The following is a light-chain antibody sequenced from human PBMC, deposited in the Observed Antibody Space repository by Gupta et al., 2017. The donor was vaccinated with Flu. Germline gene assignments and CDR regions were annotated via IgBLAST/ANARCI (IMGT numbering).Light chain of an antibody. CDR3: QRYNNWRRT. J-gene: IGKJ1*01. CDR1: QSVNSN. V-gene: IGKV3-15*01. CDR2: GAS. Sequence: MTPYPATLSVAARDRATLSCRASQSVNSNLAWYQQKPGQTPRLLIIGASTRATGIPARFSGSGSGTEFTLAISSLQSEDFAVYYCQRYNNWRRTFGHGTKVEIK.